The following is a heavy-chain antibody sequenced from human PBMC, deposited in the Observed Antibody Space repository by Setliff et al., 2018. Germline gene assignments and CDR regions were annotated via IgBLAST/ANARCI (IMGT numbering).Heavy chain of an antibody. J-gene: IGHJ4*02. CDR3: AKDQEGYYDSSGYYYVPFDY. D-gene: IGHD3-22*01. CDR1: GFTFSSYA. CDR2: ISGSGGST. Sequence: PGGSLRLSCAASGFTFSSYAMSWVRQAPGKGLEWVSAISGSGGSTYYADSVKGRSTISRDNSKNTLYLQMNSLRAEDTAVYYCAKDQEGYYDSSGYYYVPFDYWGQGTLVTVSS. V-gene: IGHV3-23*01.